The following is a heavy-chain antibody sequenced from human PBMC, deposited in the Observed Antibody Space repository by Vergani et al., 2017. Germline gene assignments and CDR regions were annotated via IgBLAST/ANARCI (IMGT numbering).Heavy chain of an antibody. CDR1: GGTFSNSA. V-gene: IGHV1-69*13. D-gene: IGHD2-15*01. J-gene: IGHJ4*01. CDR2: VVPFLGTP. CDR3: AWLYCSVGKCYSLFDS. Sequence: QVHLVQSGAEIKKPGSSVTVSCTASGGTFSNSALSWVRQAPGQGLEWMGSVVPFLGTPNYAQRFQKRVTISADESTSTYYLEVTSLRYEDTALYFCAWLYCSVGKCYSLFDSWGHGILVTVSS.